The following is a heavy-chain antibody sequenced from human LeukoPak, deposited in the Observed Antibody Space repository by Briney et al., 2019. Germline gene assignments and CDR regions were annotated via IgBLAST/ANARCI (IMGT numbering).Heavy chain of an antibody. V-gene: IGHV1-46*01. CDR1: GFTFTNYN. CDR2: INPSGGST. J-gene: IGHJ4*02. D-gene: IGHD4-17*01. Sequence: GASVKVSCKASGFTFTNYNMHWVRQAPGQGLEWMGIINPSGGSTNYAQNFQARVTMTRDTSTSTVYMELSSLRSEDTAVYYCARDHQYGDYDGTFDYWGQGTLVTVSS. CDR3: ARDHQYGDYDGTFDY.